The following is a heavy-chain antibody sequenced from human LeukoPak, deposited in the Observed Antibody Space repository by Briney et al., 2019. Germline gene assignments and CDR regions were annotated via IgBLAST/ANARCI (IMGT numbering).Heavy chain of an antibody. J-gene: IGHJ6*04. Sequence: KVSFKASGGTFSSYAISWVRQAPGQGLAWMGGIIPIFGTANYAQKFQGRVTITADKSTSTAYMELSSLRSEDTAVYYCARVPDFDYYYYGMDVWGKGTTVTVSS. CDR2: IIPIFGTA. D-gene: IGHD2-21*02. CDR3: ARVPDFDYYYYGMDV. CDR1: GGTFSSYA. V-gene: IGHV1-69*06.